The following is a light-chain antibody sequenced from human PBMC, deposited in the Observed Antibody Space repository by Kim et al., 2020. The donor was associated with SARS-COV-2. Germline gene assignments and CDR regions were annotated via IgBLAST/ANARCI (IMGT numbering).Light chain of an antibody. CDR2: ATS. Sequence: DIQMTQSPSSVSASVGDTVTITCRASQDISRWLAWYQQKPGKAPKLLIYATSTLQSGVPSRFSGSGSGTDFTLTITYLQPEDFATYYCQQSSLFPLTFGGGTTVDIK. CDR3: QQSSLFPLT. CDR1: QDISRW. J-gene: IGKJ4*01. V-gene: IGKV1D-12*01.